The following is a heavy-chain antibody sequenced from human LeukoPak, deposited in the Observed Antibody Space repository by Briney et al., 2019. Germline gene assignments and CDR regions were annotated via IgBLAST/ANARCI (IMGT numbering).Heavy chain of an antibody. CDR1: GYTLTELS. Sequence: ASVKVSCKVSGYTLTELSMHWVRQAPGKGLEWMGGFDPEDGETIYAQKFQGRVTMTEDTSTDTAYMELSSLRSEDTAVYYCARLTYSSSWYRDVNYYYGMDVWGQGTTVTVSS. CDR2: FDPEDGET. J-gene: IGHJ6*02. D-gene: IGHD6-13*01. CDR3: ARLTYSSSWYRDVNYYYGMDV. V-gene: IGHV1-24*01.